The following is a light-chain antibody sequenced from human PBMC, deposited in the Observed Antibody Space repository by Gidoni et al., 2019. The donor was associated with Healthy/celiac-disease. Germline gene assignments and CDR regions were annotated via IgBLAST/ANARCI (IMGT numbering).Light chain of an antibody. CDR2: AAS. CDR1: QSISSY. J-gene: IGKJ1*01. V-gene: IGKV1-39*01. Sequence: DIQMTQSPSSLSASVGDRVTITCRASQSISSYLNWYQQKPGKAPKLLIYAASSLQSGVPSRFSGSGSGTDFTLTISSLQPEEFATYYCQQSYSTWTFGQXTKVEIK. CDR3: QQSYSTWT.